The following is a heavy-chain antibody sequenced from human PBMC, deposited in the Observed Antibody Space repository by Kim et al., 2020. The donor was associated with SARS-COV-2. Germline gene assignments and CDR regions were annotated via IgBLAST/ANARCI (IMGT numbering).Heavy chain of an antibody. D-gene: IGHD3-16*02. J-gene: IGHJ3*02. CDR2: INPSGGST. CDR3: ARDRVMITFGGVIAPPNAFDI. V-gene: IGHV1-46*01. CDR1: GYTFTSYY. Sequence: ASVKVSCKASGYTFTSYYMHWVRQAPGQGLEWMGIINPSGGSTSYAQKFQGRVTMTRDTSTSTVYMELSSLRSEDTAVYYCARDRVMITFGGVIAPPNAFDIWGQGTMVTVSS.